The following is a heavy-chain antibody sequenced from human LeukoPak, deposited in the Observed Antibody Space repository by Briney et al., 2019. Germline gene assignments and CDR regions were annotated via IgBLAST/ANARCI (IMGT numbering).Heavy chain of an antibody. D-gene: IGHD2-21*01. V-gene: IGHV3-23*01. J-gene: IGHJ4*02. Sequence: GGSLRLSYVDSGFTFRSRAMSWVRQAPEKGLEFISGIYENGGTTYYADSVKGRFSISRDNSKNTLYLQMDSLRGEDTAVYYCAKDFRIGYSAHFDYWGQGALVTVSS. CDR3: AKDFRIGYSAHFDY. CDR2: IYENGGTT. CDR1: GFTFRSRA.